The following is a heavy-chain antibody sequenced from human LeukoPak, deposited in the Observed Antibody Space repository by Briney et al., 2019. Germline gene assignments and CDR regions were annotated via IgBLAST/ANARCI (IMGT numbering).Heavy chain of an antibody. D-gene: IGHD6-13*01. Sequence: GASVKVSCKASGGTFSSYAISWVRQAPGQGLEWIGGIIPIFGTANYAQKFQGRVTITTDESTSTAYMELSSLRSEDTAVYYCARDFGQQLVLDDYWGQGTLVTVSS. J-gene: IGHJ4*02. CDR3: ARDFGQQLVLDDY. CDR2: IIPIFGTA. CDR1: GGTFSSYA. V-gene: IGHV1-69*05.